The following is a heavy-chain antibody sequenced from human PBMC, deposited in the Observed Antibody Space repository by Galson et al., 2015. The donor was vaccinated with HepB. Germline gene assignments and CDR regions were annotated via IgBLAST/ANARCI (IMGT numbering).Heavy chain of an antibody. D-gene: IGHD3-10*01. CDR3: ARDYYGSGSYPYEAFDI. J-gene: IGHJ3*02. Sequence: SLRLSCAASGFTVNRIYMSWVRQAPGKGLEWVSVIYSGGTTYYADSVKGRFTISRHNSKNTLYLQMNSLRAEDTAVYYCARDYYGSGSYPYEAFDIWGQGTMVTVSS. V-gene: IGHV3-53*04. CDR1: GFTVNRIY. CDR2: IYSGGTT.